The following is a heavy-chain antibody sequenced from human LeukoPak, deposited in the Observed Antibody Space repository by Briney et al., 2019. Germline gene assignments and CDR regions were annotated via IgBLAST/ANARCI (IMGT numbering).Heavy chain of an antibody. CDR1: GASVSTGGYY. V-gene: IGHV4-61*02. J-gene: IGHJ6*04. D-gene: IGHD3-3*02. Sequence: PSETLSLTCTVSGASVSTGGYYWSWIRQPAGKGLEWIGRIYTSGSTNYNPSLKSRVTISVDTSKNQFSLKLTSVTAADTAVYYCARDRSPFLGLDVWGKGTTVTISS. CDR2: IYTSGST. CDR3: ARDRSPFLGLDV.